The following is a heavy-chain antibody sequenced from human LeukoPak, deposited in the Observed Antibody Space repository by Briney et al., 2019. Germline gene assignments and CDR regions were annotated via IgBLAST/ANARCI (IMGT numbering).Heavy chain of an antibody. J-gene: IGHJ4*02. CDR3: ARLGTMVRGVIITTYYFDY. CDR1: GGSINSYY. Sequence: SETLSLTCTVSGGSINSYYWSWIRQPPGKGLEWIGYIYYSGSTNYNPSLKSRVTISVDTSKNQFSLKLSSVTAADTAVYYCARLGTMVRGVIITTYYFDYWGQGTLVTVSS. V-gene: IGHV4-59*08. CDR2: IYYSGST. D-gene: IGHD3-10*01.